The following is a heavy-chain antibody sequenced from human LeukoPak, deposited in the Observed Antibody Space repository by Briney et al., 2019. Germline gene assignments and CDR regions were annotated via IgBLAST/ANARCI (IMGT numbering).Heavy chain of an antibody. CDR2: INHSGST. CDR3: ARAGGDGWFDP. Sequence: SGTLSLTCAVYGGSFSGYYWSWIRQPPGKGLEWIGEINHSGSTNYNPSLKSRVTISVDTSKNQFSLKLSSVTAADTAVYYCARAGGDGWFDPWGQGTLVTVSS. CDR1: GGSFSGYY. V-gene: IGHV4-34*01. J-gene: IGHJ5*02. D-gene: IGHD3-16*01.